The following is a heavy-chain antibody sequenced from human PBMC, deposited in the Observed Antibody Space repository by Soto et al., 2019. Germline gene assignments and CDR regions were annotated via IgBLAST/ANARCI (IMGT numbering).Heavy chain of an antibody. CDR2: ISPIFGTA. D-gene: IGHD3-10*01. CDR3: ASGWFEISYYYGMDV. J-gene: IGHJ6*02. Sequence: SVKVSCKASGGTFSSYAISWVRQAPGQGLEWMGGISPIFGTANYAQKFQGRVTITADESTSTAYMELSSLRSEDTAVYYCASGWFEISYYYGMDVWGQGTTVTVSS. V-gene: IGHV1-69*13. CDR1: GGTFSSYA.